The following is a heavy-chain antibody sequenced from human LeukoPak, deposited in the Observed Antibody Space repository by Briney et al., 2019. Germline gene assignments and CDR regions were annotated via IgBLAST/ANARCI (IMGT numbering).Heavy chain of an antibody. J-gene: IGHJ4*02. CDR3: VRDQGQQLVPFDY. D-gene: IGHD6-13*01. V-gene: IGHV3-21*01. CDR1: GFTFSSYS. CDR2: ISSSSSYI. Sequence: GGSLRLSCAASGFTFSSYSMNWVRQAPGKGLEWVSSISSSSSYIYYADSVKGRFTISRDNAKNSLYLQMNSLRAEDTAVYYCVRDQGQQLVPFDYWGQGTLVTVSS.